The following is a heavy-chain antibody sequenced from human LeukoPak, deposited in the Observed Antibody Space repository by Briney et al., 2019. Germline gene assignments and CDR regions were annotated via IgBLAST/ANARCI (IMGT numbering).Heavy chain of an antibody. CDR3: AKDRGVAVAATEDYFDH. CDR2: ISGSGGST. CDR1: GSTFSNYA. J-gene: IGHJ4*02. Sequence: PGGSLRLSCAASGSTFSNYAMSWVRQAPGKGLERVSAISGSGGSTYYADSVKGRFTISRDNSKDTLYLQLNSLRADDTAVYYCAKDRGVAVAATEDYFDHWGQGTLVTVSS. D-gene: IGHD6-19*01. V-gene: IGHV3-23*01.